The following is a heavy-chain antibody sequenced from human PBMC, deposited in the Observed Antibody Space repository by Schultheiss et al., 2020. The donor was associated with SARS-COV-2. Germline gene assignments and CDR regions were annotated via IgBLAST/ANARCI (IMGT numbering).Heavy chain of an antibody. V-gene: IGHV4-4*07. CDR3: ASSYDFWSGSDY. D-gene: IGHD3-3*01. Sequence: SQTLSLTCTVSGGSISSYYWSWIRQPAGKGLEWIGRIYTSGSTNYNPSLKSRVTMSVDTSKNQFPLKLSSVTAADTAVYYCASSYDFWSGSDYWGQGTLVTVSS. CDR1: GGSISSYY. CDR2: IYTSGST. J-gene: IGHJ4*02.